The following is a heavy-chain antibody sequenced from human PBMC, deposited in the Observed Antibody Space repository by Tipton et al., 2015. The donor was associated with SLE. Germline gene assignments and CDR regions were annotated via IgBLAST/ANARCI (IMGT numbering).Heavy chain of an antibody. V-gene: IGHV4-34*01. Sequence: TLSLTCAVYGGSFSGYYWSWIRQPPGKGLEWIGEINHSESTNYNPSLKSRVAISVDTSKNQFSLKLSSVTAADTAVYYCARAGTTRFDYWGQGTLVTVSS. CDR1: GGSFSGYY. D-gene: IGHD1-26*01. J-gene: IGHJ4*02. CDR2: INHSEST. CDR3: ARAGTTRFDY.